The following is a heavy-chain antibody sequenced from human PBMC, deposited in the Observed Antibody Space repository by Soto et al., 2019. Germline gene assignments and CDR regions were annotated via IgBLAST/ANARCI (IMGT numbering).Heavy chain of an antibody. D-gene: IGHD3-9*01. V-gene: IGHV4-31*03. CDR3: ARINYDILTGYQYYFDY. CDR2: IYYSGRT. J-gene: IGHJ4*02. CDR1: GGSISSGGYY. Sequence: QVQLQESGPGLVKPSQTLSLTCTVSGGSISSGGYYWSWIRQHPGQGLEWIGYIYYSGRTYYNPSLKSRVTISVHTSKNQVSLKLSSVTAADTDVYYCARINYDILTGYQYYFDYWGQGTLVTVSS.